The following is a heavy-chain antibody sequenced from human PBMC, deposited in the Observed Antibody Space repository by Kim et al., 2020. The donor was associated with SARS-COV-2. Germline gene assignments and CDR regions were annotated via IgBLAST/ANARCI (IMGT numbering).Heavy chain of an antibody. J-gene: IGHJ6*02. D-gene: IGHD2-2*01. V-gene: IGHV3-30*18. CDR1: GFTFSSYG. Sequence: GGSLRLSCAASGFTFSSYGMHWVRQAPGKGLEWVAVISYDGSNKYYADSVKGRFTISRDNSKNTLYLQMNSLRAEDTAVYYCAKAPGYCSSTSCYPPRDYGMDVWGQGTTVTVSS. CDR3: AKAPGYCSSTSCYPPRDYGMDV. CDR2: ISYDGSNK.